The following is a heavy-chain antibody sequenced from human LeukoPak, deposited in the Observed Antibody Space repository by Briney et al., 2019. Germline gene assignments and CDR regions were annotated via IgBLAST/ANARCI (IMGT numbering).Heavy chain of an antibody. CDR1: GFTFRSYS. Sequence: GGSLRLSCAASGFTFRSYSMNWVRQAPGKGLEWVSAISGSGGSTYYADSVKGRFTISRDNSKNTLYLQMNSLRAEDTAVYYCARVSGGYYFDYWGQGTLVTVSS. CDR3: ARVSGGYYFDY. D-gene: IGHD4-23*01. CDR2: ISGSGGST. J-gene: IGHJ4*02. V-gene: IGHV3-23*01.